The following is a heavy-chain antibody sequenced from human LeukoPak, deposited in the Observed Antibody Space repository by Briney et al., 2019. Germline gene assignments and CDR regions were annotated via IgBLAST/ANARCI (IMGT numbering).Heavy chain of an antibody. V-gene: IGHV3-48*03. CDR3: AREYPDNGDGWGY. CDR2: ISGSGGIM. D-gene: IGHD1-1*01. CDR1: GFTFSNYE. Sequence: PGGSLRLSSAASGFTFSNYELNWVRQAPGKGLDGISYISGSGGIMFYADSVKGRFTISRDNAKNSVYLQMSSLKAEDTAVYYCAREYPDNGDGWGYWGQGTLVTVSS. J-gene: IGHJ4*02.